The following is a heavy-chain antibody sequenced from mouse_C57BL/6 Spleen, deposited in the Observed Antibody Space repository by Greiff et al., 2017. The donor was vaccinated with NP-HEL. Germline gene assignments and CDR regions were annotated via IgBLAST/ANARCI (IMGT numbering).Heavy chain of an antibody. Sequence: QVQLKQSGAELAKPGASVKLSCKASGYTFTSYWMHWVKQRPGQGLEWIGYINPSSGYTKYNQKFKDKATLTADKSSSTAYMQLSSLTYEDSAIYYCARRQRNYEAYAMDYWGKGTSVTVSS. CDR3: ARRQRNYEAYAMDY. V-gene: IGHV1-7*01. J-gene: IGHJ4*01. CDR2: INPSSGYT. D-gene: IGHD1-1*01. CDR1: GYTFTSYW.